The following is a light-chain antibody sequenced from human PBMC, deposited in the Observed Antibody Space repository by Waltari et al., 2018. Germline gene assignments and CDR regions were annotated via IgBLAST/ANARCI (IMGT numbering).Light chain of an antibody. CDR2: SAS. V-gene: IGKV1-9*01. J-gene: IGKJ4*01. Sequence: IQMTQSPSSLSASVGDRVTITCRASQGVGNNVAWYRQEAGKVPQLLINSASTLRSGVPSRFSGSGSGTDFTLTITSMQPEDFATYYCQQVNSYPVTFGGGTKVEIK. CDR3: QQVNSYPVT. CDR1: QGVGNN.